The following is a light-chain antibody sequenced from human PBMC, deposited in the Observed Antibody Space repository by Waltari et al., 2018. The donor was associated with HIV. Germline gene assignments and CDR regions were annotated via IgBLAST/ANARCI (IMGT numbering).Light chain of an antibody. Sequence: DIQMTQSPSSLSASVGDRVTITCRSSQSISTYLNWYQQKPGKAPKLLIYAASSFQGGVPSRFRGLGSGTEFTLTISSLEPEDFATYYCQQSYSTPYTFGQGTKLDIK. CDR2: AAS. J-gene: IGKJ2*01. CDR1: QSISTY. V-gene: IGKV1-39*01. CDR3: QQSYSTPYT.